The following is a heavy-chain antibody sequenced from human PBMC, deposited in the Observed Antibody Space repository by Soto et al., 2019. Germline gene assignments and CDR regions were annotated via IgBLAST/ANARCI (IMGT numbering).Heavy chain of an antibody. CDR2: ISGSGGST. D-gene: IGHD3-22*01. CDR1: GXTFSSYA. Sequence: GSLRLSCAASGXTFSSYAMGWVRQAPGKGLEWVSAISGSGGSTYYADSVKGRFTISRDNSKNTLYLQMNSLRAEDTAVYYCAKDGRHYYDTNGYWGQGTLVTVSS. J-gene: IGHJ4*02. V-gene: IGHV3-23*01. CDR3: AKDGRHYYDTNGY.